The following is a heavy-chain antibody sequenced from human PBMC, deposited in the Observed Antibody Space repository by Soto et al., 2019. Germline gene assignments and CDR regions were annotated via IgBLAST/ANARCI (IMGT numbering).Heavy chain of an antibody. V-gene: IGHV4-4*02. CDR3: ARVVGGYYYGMDV. D-gene: IGHD2-2*01. CDR2: IYHSGST. Sequence: QVQLQESGPGLVKPSGTLSLTCAVSGGSTNSSNWWSWVRQPPGKGLEWIGEIYHSGSTNYNPSLKSRVTISVDKSKTQFSLKLSSVTAADTAVYYCARVVGGYYYGMDVWGQGTTVTVSS. J-gene: IGHJ6*02. CDR1: GGSTNSSNW.